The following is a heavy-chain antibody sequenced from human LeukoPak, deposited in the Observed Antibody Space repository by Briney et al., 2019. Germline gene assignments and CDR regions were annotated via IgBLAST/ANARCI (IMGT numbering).Heavy chain of an antibody. CDR2: IYYSGST. Sequence: SETLSLTCTVSGGSISGYYYNWIRQPPGKGLEWIGYIYYSGSTYYNPSLKSRVTISVDTSKNQFSLKLSSVTAADTAVYYCARTKVMAVVVPAAIDYWGQGTLVTVSS. D-gene: IGHD2-2*01. CDR1: GGSISGYY. J-gene: IGHJ4*02. CDR3: ARTKVMAVVVPAAIDY. V-gene: IGHV4-59*06.